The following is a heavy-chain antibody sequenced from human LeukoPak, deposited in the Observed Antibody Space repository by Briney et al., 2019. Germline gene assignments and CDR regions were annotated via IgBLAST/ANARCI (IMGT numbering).Heavy chain of an antibody. V-gene: IGHV4-61*08. CDR2: INHSGST. Sequence: PSETLSLTCTVSGDSVSSGDYHWSWIPQPPGKGLEWIGEINHSGSTKYNPSLKSRVTISADTSKNQFSLRLSSVTAADTAVYYCARAEDEFDIWGQGTMVTVSS. D-gene: IGHD5-24*01. CDR1: GDSVSSGDYH. J-gene: IGHJ3*02. CDR3: ARAEDEFDI.